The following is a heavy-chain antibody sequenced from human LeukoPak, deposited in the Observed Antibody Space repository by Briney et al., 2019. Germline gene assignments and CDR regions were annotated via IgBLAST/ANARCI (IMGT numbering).Heavy chain of an antibody. CDR2: ITGSSRLI. D-gene: IGHD1/OR15-1a*01. CDR1: GFTFSSYS. V-gene: IGHV3-48*04. J-gene: IGHJ4*02. Sequence: GSLRLTCAASGFTFSSYSMNWVRQAPGMGLQWVSYITGSSRLIYYADSVKGRFTISRDNAKTSLYLQMNSLRAEDTAVYYCARVSGGRTEYFDSWGQGTLVTVSS. CDR3: ARVSGGRTEYFDS.